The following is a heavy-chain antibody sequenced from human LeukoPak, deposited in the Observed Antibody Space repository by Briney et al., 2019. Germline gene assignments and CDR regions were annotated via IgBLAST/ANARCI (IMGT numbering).Heavy chain of an antibody. CDR1: GGSISSYY. Sequence: SETLSLTCTVSGGSISSYYWSWIRQPPGKGLEWIGYIYYSGSTNYNPSLKGRVTISVDTSKNQFPLKLSSVTAADTAVYYCARDLRGKGMDVWGQGTTVTVSS. V-gene: IGHV4-59*01. CDR3: ARDLRGKGMDV. D-gene: IGHD4-23*01. J-gene: IGHJ6*02. CDR2: IYYSGST.